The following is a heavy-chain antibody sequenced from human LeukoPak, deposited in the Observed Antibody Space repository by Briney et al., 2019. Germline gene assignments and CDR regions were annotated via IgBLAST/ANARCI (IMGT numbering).Heavy chain of an antibody. CDR2: MNPNSGNT. V-gene: IGHV1-8*01. D-gene: IGHD3-10*01. J-gene: IGHJ4*02. CDR3: AKIYGSGSYSTSYFDY. CDR1: GYTFTSYD. Sequence: GASVKVSCKASGYTFTSYDINWVRQATGQGLEWMGWMNPNSGNTGYAQKFQGRVTMTRNTSISTAYMELNSLRAEDTAVYYCAKIYGSGSYSTSYFDYWGQGTLVTVSS.